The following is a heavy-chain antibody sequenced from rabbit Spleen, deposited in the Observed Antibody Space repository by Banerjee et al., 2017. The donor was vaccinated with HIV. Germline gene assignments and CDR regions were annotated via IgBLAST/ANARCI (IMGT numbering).Heavy chain of an antibody. D-gene: IGHD4-2*01. V-gene: IGHV1S45*01. J-gene: IGHJ6*01. Sequence: QEQLVESGGGLVQPEGSLTLTCTASGFSFSSGYYMCWVRQAPGKRPEWIGCIAGTSDITGYADWAKGRFTISKTSSTTLTLQMTSLTAADTATYFCARGGYGGHIYSMGLWGPGTLVTVS. CDR3: ARGGYGGHIYSMGL. CDR2: IAGTSDIT. CDR1: GFSFSSGYY.